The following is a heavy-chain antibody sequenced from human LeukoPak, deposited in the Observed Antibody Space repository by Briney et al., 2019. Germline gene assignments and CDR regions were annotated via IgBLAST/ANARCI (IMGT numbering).Heavy chain of an antibody. CDR2: ISGSGGST. CDR1: GFTFSSYA. CDR3: ARGPYCSGGTCYVLGAFDI. J-gene: IGHJ3*02. Sequence: PGGSLRLSCAASGFTFSSYAMSWVRQAPGKGLEWVSGISGSGGSTYYADSVKGRFTISRDNSKNTLYLQMNSLRAEGTAVYYCARGPYCSGGTCYVLGAFDIWGQGTMVTVSS. D-gene: IGHD2-15*01. V-gene: IGHV3-23*01.